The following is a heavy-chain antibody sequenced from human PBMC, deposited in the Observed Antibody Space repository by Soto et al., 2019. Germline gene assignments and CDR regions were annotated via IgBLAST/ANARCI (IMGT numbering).Heavy chain of an antibody. D-gene: IGHD6-6*01. J-gene: IGHJ4*02. CDR1: GFTFSSYS. Sequence: GGSLRLSCAASGFTFSSYSVNWVRQAPGKGLEWVSSISSSSSYIYYADSVKGRFTISRDNAKNSLYLQMNSLRAEDTAVYYCARTLTDSSSTFDYWGQGTLVTVSS. V-gene: IGHV3-21*01. CDR3: ARTLTDSSSTFDY. CDR2: ISSSSSYI.